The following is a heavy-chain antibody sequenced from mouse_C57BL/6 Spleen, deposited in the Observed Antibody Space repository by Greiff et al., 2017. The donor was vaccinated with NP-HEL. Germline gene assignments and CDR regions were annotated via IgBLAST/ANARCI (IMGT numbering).Heavy chain of an antibody. CDR1: GFTFSNYW. Sequence: DVQLVESGGGLVQPGGSMKLSCVACGFTFSNYWMNWVRQSPEKGLEWVAQIRLKSDNYATHYAESVKGRFTISRDDSKSSVYLQMNNLRAEDTGIYYCTAGIYDGYFYYFDYWGQGTTLTVSS. J-gene: IGHJ2*01. D-gene: IGHD2-3*01. CDR3: TAGIYDGYFYYFDY. CDR2: IRLKSDNYAT. V-gene: IGHV6-3*01.